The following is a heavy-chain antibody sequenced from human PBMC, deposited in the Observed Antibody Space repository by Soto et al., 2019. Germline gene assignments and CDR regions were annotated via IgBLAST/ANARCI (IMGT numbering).Heavy chain of an antibody. D-gene: IGHD1-7*01. CDR1: GYTCTSYA. V-gene: IGHV1-3*01. CDR3: ARDLGWNYGYYYYGMDV. Sequence: APVKASSKXPGYTCTSYATHSVRQAPGQSLEWMGWINAGNGNTKYSQKFQGRVTITRDTSASTAYMELSSLRSEDTAVYYCARDLGWNYGYYYYGMDVGGQGTTVTVSS. CDR2: INAGNGNT. J-gene: IGHJ6*02.